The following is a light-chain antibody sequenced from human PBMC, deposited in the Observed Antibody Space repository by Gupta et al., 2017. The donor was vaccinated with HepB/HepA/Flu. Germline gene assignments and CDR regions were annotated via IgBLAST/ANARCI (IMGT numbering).Light chain of an antibody. Sequence: PMLTQSSSASASLGSSVKLTCTLSTGHSSYNIPWHQQQPGKAPRYLMKLEGSGSYNKGSGVPGRCSGSSSGSDRYLTNAKLQSEDEADYDGETLDSKVFGGGTKLTVL. CDR2: LEGSGSY. J-gene: IGLJ2*01. V-gene: IGLV4-60*03. CDR1: TGHSSYN. CDR3: ETLDSKV.